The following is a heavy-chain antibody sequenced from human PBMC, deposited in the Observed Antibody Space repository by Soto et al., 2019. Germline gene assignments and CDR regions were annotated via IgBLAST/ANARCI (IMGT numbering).Heavy chain of an antibody. Sequence: QVQLQQWGAGLLKPSETLSLTCAVYGGSLSGYYWSWIRQPPGKGLEWIGEINHSGSTNYSPSLKSRVTILVDTSTNQFSLQLSSVTAADTAMYYCARGDFAWEPSTDYWGQGTLVTVSS. CDR1: GGSLSGYY. CDR2: INHSGST. D-gene: IGHD3-3*01. J-gene: IGHJ4*02. V-gene: IGHV4-34*01. CDR3: ARGDFAWEPSTDY.